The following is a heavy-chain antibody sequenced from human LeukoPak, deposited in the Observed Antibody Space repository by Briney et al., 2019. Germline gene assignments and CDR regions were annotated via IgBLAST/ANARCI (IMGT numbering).Heavy chain of an antibody. Sequence: ASEKVSCKASGYTFTSYGITWVRQAPGQGLEWMGWISAYNGNTNYAQKVQGRVTMTTDTSTSTAYMELRSLRSDDTAVYYCARVSHYYGSEIEYWGQGALVTVSS. CDR2: ISAYNGNT. D-gene: IGHD3-10*01. V-gene: IGHV1-18*01. CDR3: ARVSHYYGSEIEY. CDR1: GYTFTSYG. J-gene: IGHJ4*02.